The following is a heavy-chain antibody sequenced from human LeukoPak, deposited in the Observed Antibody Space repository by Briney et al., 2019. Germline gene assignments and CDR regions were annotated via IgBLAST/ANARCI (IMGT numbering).Heavy chain of an antibody. Sequence: ASVKVSCKASGYTFTGYYMHWVRQAPGQGLEWMGWINPNSGGTNYAQKFQGRVTMTRDTSISTAYMELSSLRSEDTAVYYCARDLLTGYYDSSGYTVEYFDLWGRGTLATVSS. CDR1: GYTFTGYY. CDR3: ARDLLTGYYDSSGYTVEYFDL. J-gene: IGHJ2*01. V-gene: IGHV1-2*02. CDR2: INPNSGGT. D-gene: IGHD3-22*01.